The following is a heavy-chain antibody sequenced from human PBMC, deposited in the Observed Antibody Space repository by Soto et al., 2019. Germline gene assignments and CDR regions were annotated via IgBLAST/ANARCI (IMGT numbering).Heavy chain of an antibody. CDR3: ARILLWFGEEDYYMDV. D-gene: IGHD3-10*01. Sequence: GGSLRLSCAASGFTFSSYWMHWVRQAPGKGLVWVSRINSDGSSTSYADSVKGRFTISRDNAKNTLYLQMNSLRAEDTAVYYCARILLWFGEEDYYMDVWGKGTTVTVSS. V-gene: IGHV3-74*01. J-gene: IGHJ6*03. CDR1: GFTFSSYW. CDR2: INSDGSST.